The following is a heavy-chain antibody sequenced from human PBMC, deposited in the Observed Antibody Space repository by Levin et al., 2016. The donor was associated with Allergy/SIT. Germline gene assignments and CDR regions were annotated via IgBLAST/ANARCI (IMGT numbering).Heavy chain of an antibody. J-gene: IGHJ6*03. D-gene: IGHD2-15*01. CDR2: IFLPGSA. CDR3: ARASGGTQSAHYSYYMDV. V-gene: IGHV4-30-2*01. Sequence: SETLSLTCAVSGGSVSRDVYSWTWIRQPPGKGLEWIGSIFLPGSAYYNPSLKSRVTTSVDRSKNQFSLNLTSVTAADTAVYYCARASGGTQSAHYSYYMDVWGKGTTVTVSS. CDR1: GGSVSRDVYS.